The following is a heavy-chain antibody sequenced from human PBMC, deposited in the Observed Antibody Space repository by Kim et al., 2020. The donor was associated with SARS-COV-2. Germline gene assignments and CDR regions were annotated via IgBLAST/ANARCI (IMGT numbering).Heavy chain of an antibody. CDR3: AAQGQLVDAFDI. CDR1: GGSISSSSYY. CDR2: IYYSGST. Sequence: SETLSLTCTVSGGSISSSSYYWGWIRQPPGKGLEWIGSIYYSGSTYYNPSLKSRVTISVDTSKNQFSLTLSSVTAADTAVYYCAAQGQLVDAFDIWGQGTMVTVSS. D-gene: IGHD6-6*01. J-gene: IGHJ3*02. V-gene: IGHV4-39*01.